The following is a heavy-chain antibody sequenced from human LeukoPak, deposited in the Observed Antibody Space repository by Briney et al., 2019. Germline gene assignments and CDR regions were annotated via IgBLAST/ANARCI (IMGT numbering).Heavy chain of an antibody. CDR3: ARGRPYNVGLPPWFDP. CDR2: IYYSGTT. D-gene: IGHD1-14*01. CDR1: GGSISSNSDY. V-gene: IGHV4-39*07. J-gene: IGHJ5*02. Sequence: SETLSLTCTVSGGSISSNSDYWGWIRQPPGKGLEWIGSIYYSGTTYYNPSLKSRVTISVDTSRNQFSLNLSSMTAADTAVYYCARGRPYNVGLPPWFDPWGQGTLATVSS.